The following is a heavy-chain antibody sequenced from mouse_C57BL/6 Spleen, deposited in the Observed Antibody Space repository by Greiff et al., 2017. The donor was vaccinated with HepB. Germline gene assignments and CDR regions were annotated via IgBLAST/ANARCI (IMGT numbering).Heavy chain of an antibody. CDR1: GYAFTNYL. CDR2: INPGSGGT. V-gene: IGHV1-54*01. Sequence: VQLQQSGAELVRPGTSVKVSCKASGYAFTNYLIEWVKQRPGQGLEWIGVINPGSGGTNYNEKFKGKATLTADKSSSTAYMQLSSLTSEDSAVYFCARDERRYFDVWGTGTTVTVSS. J-gene: IGHJ1*03. CDR3: ARDERRYFDV.